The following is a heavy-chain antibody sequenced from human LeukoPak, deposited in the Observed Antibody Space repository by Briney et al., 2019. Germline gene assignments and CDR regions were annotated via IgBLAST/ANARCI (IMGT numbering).Heavy chain of an antibody. CDR1: GGSISSYY. V-gene: IGHV4-59*01. CDR2: IYYSGST. J-gene: IGHJ6*02. Sequence: SETLSLTCTASGGSISSYYWSWIRQPPGKGLEWIGYIYYSGSTNYNPSLKSRVTISVDTSKNQFSLKLSSVTAADTAVYYCAREGFDSYYYYYGMDVWGQGTTVTVCS. CDR3: AREGFDSYYYYYGMDV. D-gene: IGHD3-9*01.